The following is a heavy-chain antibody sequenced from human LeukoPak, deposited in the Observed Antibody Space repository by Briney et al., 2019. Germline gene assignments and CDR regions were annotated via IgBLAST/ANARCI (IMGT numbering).Heavy chain of an antibody. J-gene: IGHJ6*03. CDR2: ITSSGTYT. CDR1: GFTFSNYN. D-gene: IGHD1-26*01. V-gene: IGHV3-21*01. CDR3: ARDPYSGNYGTYYYYYMDV. Sequence: GGSLRLSCADSGFTFSNYNMNWVRQAPGKAMEWVSSITSSGTYTFYADSVKGRFTISRDNAKNSLSLQMDGLGPEDTAVYYCARDPYSGNYGTYYYYYMDVWGKGTTVTISS.